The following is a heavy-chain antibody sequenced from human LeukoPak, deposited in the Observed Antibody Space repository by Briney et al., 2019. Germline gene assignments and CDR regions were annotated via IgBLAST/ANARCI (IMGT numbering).Heavy chain of an antibody. D-gene: IGHD1-7*01. V-gene: IGHV3-48*04. CDR3: ARDLTGTYNWFDP. Sequence: GGSLRLSCAASGFTFRSYSMYWVRQAPGKGLEWISSISNSSAIYYADSVKGRFTVSRDNAENSLYLQMNSLTAEDTAVYYCARDLTGTYNWFDPWGQGTLVAVSS. CDR2: ISNSSAI. J-gene: IGHJ5*02. CDR1: GFTFRSYS.